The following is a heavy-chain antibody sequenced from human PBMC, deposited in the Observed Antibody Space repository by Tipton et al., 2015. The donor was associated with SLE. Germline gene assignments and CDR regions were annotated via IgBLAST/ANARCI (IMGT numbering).Heavy chain of an antibody. CDR2: IYYSGST. CDR3: ATKQLVFDY. V-gene: IGHV4-39*07. J-gene: IGHJ4*02. D-gene: IGHD6-13*01. Sequence: TLSLTCTVSGGSISRPNYYWGWIRQPPGKGLEWIGSIYYSGSTYYNTSLKSRLTLSVDTSKNQFSLRLNSLTAADTAVYYCATKQLVFDYWGQGTLVTVSS. CDR1: GGSISRPNYY.